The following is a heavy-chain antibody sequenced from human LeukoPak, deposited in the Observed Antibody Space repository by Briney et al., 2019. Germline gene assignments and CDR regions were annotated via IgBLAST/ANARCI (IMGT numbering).Heavy chain of an antibody. Sequence: SETLSLTCAVYGGSFSGYYWSWIRQPPGKGLEWIGEINHSGSTNYNPSLKSRVTISVDTSKNQFSLKLSSVAAADTAVYYCARGNVEMATILRYWGQGTLVTVSS. CDR1: GGSFSGYY. CDR3: ARGNVEMATILRY. D-gene: IGHD5-24*01. CDR2: INHSGST. J-gene: IGHJ4*02. V-gene: IGHV4-34*01.